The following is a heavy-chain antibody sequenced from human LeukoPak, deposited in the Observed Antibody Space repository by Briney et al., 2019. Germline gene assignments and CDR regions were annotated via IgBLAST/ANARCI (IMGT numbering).Heavy chain of an antibody. CDR2: IRYDGSNK. V-gene: IGHV3-30*02. CDR3: AKEGTYSVVVFDY. CDR1: GFTFSSYG. Sequence: GGSLRLSCAASGFTFSSYGMHWVRQAPGKGLEWVAFIRYDGSNKYYADSVKGRFTISRDNSKNALYLQMNSLRAEDTAVYYCAKEGTYSVVVFDYWGQGTLVTVSS. J-gene: IGHJ4*02. D-gene: IGHD3-22*01.